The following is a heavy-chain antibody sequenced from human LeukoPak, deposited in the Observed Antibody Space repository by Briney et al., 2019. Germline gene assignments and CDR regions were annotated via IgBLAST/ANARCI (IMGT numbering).Heavy chain of an antibody. CDR1: GFTFTSSA. CDR2: IVVGSGNT. CDR3: AADYPWEGGYVN. J-gene: IGHJ4*02. D-gene: IGHD5-12*01. Sequence: SVKVSCKASGFTFTSSAMQWLRQARGQRLEWIGWIVVGSGNTNYAQKFQERVTITRDMSTSTAYMELSSLRSEVTAVYYCAADYPWEGGYVNWGQGTLVTVSS. V-gene: IGHV1-58*02.